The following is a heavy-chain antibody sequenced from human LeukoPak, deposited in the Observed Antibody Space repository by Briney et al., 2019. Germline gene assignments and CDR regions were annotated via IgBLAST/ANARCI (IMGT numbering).Heavy chain of an antibody. D-gene: IGHD1-26*01. V-gene: IGHV4-39*01. Sequence: PSETLSLTCTVSGGFISNGYYWGWIRQPPGKGLEWIGSVYHSGSTNYNPSLKSRVTISVDTPKRQFALKLTTVTVSDTAVYYCARISTVGDAAWGQGTLVTASS. J-gene: IGHJ5*02. CDR3: ARISTVGDAA. CDR1: GGFISNGYY. CDR2: VYHSGST.